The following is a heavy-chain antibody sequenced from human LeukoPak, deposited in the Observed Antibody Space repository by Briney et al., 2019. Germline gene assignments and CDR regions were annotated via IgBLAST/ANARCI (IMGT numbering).Heavy chain of an antibody. Sequence: SQTLSLTCTVSGRSISSGGYYWSWIRQHPGKGLEWIGYIYYSGSTYYNPSLKSRVTISVDTSKNQFSLKLSSLTAADTAVYYCVMGAAAVGFDYGGQGTLVTVYS. J-gene: IGHJ4*02. CDR2: IYYSGST. V-gene: IGHV4-31*03. CDR1: GRSISSGGYY. D-gene: IGHD6-13*01. CDR3: VMGAAAVGFDY.